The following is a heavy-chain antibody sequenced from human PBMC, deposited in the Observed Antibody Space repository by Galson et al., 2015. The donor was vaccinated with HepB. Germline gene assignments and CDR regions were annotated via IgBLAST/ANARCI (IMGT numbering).Heavy chain of an antibody. D-gene: IGHD3-10*01. V-gene: IGHV3-30-3*01. J-gene: IGHJ6*03. Sequence: LRLSCAASGFTFISYAMHWVRQAPGKGLEWVGIISYDGSNKYYAGSVKGRFTISRDNSKNTLYLQMNSLRAEDTAVYYCARGPPYYYGSGNPSDYYYYYMDVWGKGTTVTVSS. CDR1: GFTFISYA. CDR2: ISYDGSNK. CDR3: ARGPPYYYGSGNPSDYYYYYMDV.